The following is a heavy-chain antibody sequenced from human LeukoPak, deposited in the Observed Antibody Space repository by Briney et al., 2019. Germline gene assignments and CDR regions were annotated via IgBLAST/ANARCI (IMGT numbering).Heavy chain of an antibody. J-gene: IGHJ4*02. D-gene: IGHD3-3*01. V-gene: IGHV3-20*04. CDR1: GFTFDDYG. CDR3: ATLYDFWSAYYPN. Sequence: SGGSLRLSCAASGFTFDDYGMSWVRQAPGKGLEWVSGINWSGGSTGYADSVKGRFTVSRDNAKNSLYLQMNSLRAEDTALYYCATLYDFWSAYYPNWGQGTLVTVSS. CDR2: INWSGGST.